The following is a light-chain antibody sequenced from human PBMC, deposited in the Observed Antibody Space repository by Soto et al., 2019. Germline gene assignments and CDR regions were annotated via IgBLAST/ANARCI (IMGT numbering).Light chain of an antibody. CDR1: QALSNY. J-gene: IGKJ5*01. V-gene: IGKV1-9*01. CDR3: QQYNSYPIT. Sequence: DIQLTQSPSVLSASVGDTVTITCRASQALSNYLAWYQQKPGKAPDLLIYSASTLQSGVPSRFSGSGSGTEFTLTISSLQPDDFATYYCQQYNSYPITFGQGTRLEIK. CDR2: SAS.